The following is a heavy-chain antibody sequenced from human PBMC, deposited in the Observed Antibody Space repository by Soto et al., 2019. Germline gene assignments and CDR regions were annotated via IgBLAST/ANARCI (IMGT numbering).Heavy chain of an antibody. V-gene: IGHV3-73*02. CDR2: IRSKANSYAT. CDR1: GFTFSGSA. Sequence: EVQLVESGGGLVQPGGSLKLSCAASGFTFSGSAMHWVRQASGKGLEWVGRIRSKANSYATAYVVSLKGRFTISRDDSRHTAYLQMNRLKTEDTGVYYCARGVYDFANDHPNGLDYWGQGTVVTATS. CDR3: ARGVYDFANDHPNGLDY. J-gene: IGHJ4*02. D-gene: IGHD3-3*01.